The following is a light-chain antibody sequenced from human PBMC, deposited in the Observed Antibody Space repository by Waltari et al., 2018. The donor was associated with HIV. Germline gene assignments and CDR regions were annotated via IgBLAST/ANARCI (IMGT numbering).Light chain of an antibody. Sequence: DTQMTQSPSSLSASVADRVTITCLANQTINDQVNWYKVKPRKAPKLLISAASSVKSGVPTRFSRSWFGTAFTFSINTLQPEDCATYYCQQRYSVPRTFGQGTRVEIK. J-gene: IGKJ1*01. V-gene: IGKV1-39*01. CDR2: AAS. CDR3: QQRYSVPRT. CDR1: QTINDQ.